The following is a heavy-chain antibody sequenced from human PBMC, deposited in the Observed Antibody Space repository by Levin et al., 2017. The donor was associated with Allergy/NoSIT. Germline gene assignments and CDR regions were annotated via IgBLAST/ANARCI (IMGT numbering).Heavy chain of an antibody. CDR1: GFIVSDSY. V-gene: IGHV3-11*05. CDR2: ISRGNSYT. Sequence: GASVKFSCAASGFIVSDSYMSWIRQAPGKGLEWVSYISRGNSYTNYLDSVKGRFTISRDNAKNSLYLQMNSLRAEDTAIYYCARGRVPNDYWGQGTLVTVSS. CDR3: ARGRVPNDY. J-gene: IGHJ4*02. D-gene: IGHD3-10*01.